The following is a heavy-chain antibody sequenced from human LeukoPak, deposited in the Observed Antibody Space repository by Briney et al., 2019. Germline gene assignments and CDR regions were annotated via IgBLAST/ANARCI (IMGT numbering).Heavy chain of an antibody. CDR2: ISGSGGST. D-gene: IGHD3-3*01. Sequence: GGSLRLSCAASGFTFSSYAMSWVRQAPGKGLEWVSAISGSGGSTYYADSVKGRFTISRDNSKNTLYLQMNSLRAEDTAVYYCAKNVDRSGYWILNYFDYWGQGTLVTVSS. J-gene: IGHJ4*02. CDR1: GFTFSSYA. V-gene: IGHV3-23*01. CDR3: AKNVDRSGYWILNYFDY.